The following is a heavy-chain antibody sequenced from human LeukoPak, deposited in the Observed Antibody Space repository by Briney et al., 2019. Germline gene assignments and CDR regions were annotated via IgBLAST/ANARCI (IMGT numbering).Heavy chain of an antibody. J-gene: IGHJ5*02. Sequence: MASETLSLTCTVSGGSISSYYWSWIRQPPGKGLEWIGYIYYSGSTNYNPSLKSRVTISVDTSKNQFSLKLSSVTAADTAVYYCARRAHSGYVGGNWFDPWGQGTLVTVSS. CDR3: ARRAHSGYVGGNWFDP. V-gene: IGHV4-59*08. CDR1: GGSISSYY. D-gene: IGHD5-12*01. CDR2: IYYSGST.